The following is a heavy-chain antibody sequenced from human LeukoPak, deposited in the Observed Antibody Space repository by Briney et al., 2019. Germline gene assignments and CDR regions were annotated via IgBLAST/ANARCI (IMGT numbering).Heavy chain of an antibody. CDR2: IKQDGSEK. CDR1: GFTISSYW. CDR3: ARDWAGGLFDY. J-gene: IGHJ4*02. Sequence: GGSLRLSCAASGFTISSYWMNWVRQAPGKGLEWVANIKQDGSEKKYVDSVKGRFTISRDNTQNSLYLQMNSLRADDTAVYYCARDWAGGLFDYWGQGTLVTVSS. D-gene: IGHD3-16*01. V-gene: IGHV3-7*01.